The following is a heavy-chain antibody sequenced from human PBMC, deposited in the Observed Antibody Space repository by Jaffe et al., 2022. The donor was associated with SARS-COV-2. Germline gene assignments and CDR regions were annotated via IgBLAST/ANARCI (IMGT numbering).Heavy chain of an antibody. J-gene: IGHJ6*02. D-gene: IGHD2-15*01. Sequence: EVQLVESGGGLVKPGGSLRLSCAASGFTFSNAWMSWVRQAPGKGLEWVGRIKSKTDGGTTDYAAPVKGRFTISRDDSKNTLYLQMNSLKTEDTAVYYCTTGGVVVVAAFYGMDVWGQGTTVTVS. CDR3: TTGGVVVVAAFYGMDV. CDR1: GFTFSNAW. V-gene: IGHV3-15*01. CDR2: IKSKTDGGTT.